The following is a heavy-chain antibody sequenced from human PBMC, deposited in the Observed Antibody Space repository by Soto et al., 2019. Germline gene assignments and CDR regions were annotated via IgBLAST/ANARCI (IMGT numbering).Heavy chain of an antibody. J-gene: IGHJ4*02. CDR3: ARSPDSLSLVHY. D-gene: IGHD3-9*01. V-gene: IGHV1-2*02. CDR2: SNPNSGGA. CDR1: GYTFIACY. Sequence: ASVKVSCKTSGYTFIACYIHWVRQAPGQGLEWMGWSNPNSGGAKYAQKFQGRVTLTRDTSISTAYMELTRLTSDDTAIYYCARSPDSLSLVHYWGQGTLVTVS.